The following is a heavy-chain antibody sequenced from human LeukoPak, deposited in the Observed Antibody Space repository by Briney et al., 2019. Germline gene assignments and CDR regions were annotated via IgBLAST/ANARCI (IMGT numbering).Heavy chain of an antibody. Sequence: ASVKVSCKASGYTFTSYGISWVRQAPGQGLEWMGWINTNTGNPTYAQGFTGRFVFSLDTSVSTAYLQISSLKAEDTAVYYCARHMIVVAYNWFDPWGQGTLVTVSS. J-gene: IGHJ5*02. CDR2: INTNTGNP. CDR1: GYTFTSYG. D-gene: IGHD3-22*01. V-gene: IGHV7-4-1*02. CDR3: ARHMIVVAYNWFDP.